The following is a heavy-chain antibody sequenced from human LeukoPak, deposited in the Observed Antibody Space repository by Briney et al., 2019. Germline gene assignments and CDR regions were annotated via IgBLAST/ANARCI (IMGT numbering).Heavy chain of an antibody. CDR1: GFTFGDYA. V-gene: IGHV3-49*04. CDR3: TRCRTTTIIEEGDLFDY. Sequence: GGSLRLSCTASGFTFGDYAMSWVRQAPGKGLEWVGFIRSKAYGGTTEYAASVKGRFTISRDDSKSIAYLQMNSLKTEDTAVYYCTRCRTTTIIEEGDLFDYWGQGTLVTVSS. D-gene: IGHD3-22*01. CDR2: IRSKAYGGTT. J-gene: IGHJ4*02.